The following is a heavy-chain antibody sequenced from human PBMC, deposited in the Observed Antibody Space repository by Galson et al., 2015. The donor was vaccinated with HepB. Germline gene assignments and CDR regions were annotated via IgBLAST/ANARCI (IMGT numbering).Heavy chain of an antibody. CDR1: GFTVSSNY. D-gene: IGHD2-2*02. CDR2: IYYSGST. CDR3: ARHLGDQLLYPGWFDP. V-gene: IGHV4-59*05. Sequence: LRLSCAASGFTVSSNYMSWVRQAPGKGLEWIGGIYYSGSTYYNPSLKSRVTISVDTSKNQFSLKLSSVTAADTAVYYCARHLGDQLLYPGWFDPWGQGTLVTVSS. J-gene: IGHJ5*02.